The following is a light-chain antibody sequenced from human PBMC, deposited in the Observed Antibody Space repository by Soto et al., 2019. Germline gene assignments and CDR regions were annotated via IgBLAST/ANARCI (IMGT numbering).Light chain of an antibody. CDR3: QQYARSRT. CDR2: GAS. J-gene: IGKJ1*01. Sequence: EIVMTQSPATLSVSPGEGATVSCRASQSVNSNYLAWYQQKPGQAPRLLIYGASNRATGIPDRFSGSGSGTDFTLTISRLEPEDFAVYYCQQYARSRTFGQGTKVDIK. CDR1: QSVNSNY. V-gene: IGKV3-20*01.